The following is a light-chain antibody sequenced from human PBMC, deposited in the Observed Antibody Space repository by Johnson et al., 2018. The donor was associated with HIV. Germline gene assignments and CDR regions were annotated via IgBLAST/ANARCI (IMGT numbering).Light chain of an antibody. CDR1: NSNIGNNY. Sequence: QSVLTQPPSVSAAPGQKVTISCSGSNSNIGNNYVSWYQQIPGTAPKLLIYDNNKRPSGIPDRFSGSKSGTSATLGITGLQTGDEADYYCGTWDSSLRVGFFGTGTKFTVL. CDR3: GTWDSSLRVGF. CDR2: DNN. V-gene: IGLV1-51*01. J-gene: IGLJ1*01.